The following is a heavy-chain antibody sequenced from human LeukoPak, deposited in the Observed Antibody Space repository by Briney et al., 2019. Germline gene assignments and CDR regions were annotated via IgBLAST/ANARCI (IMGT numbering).Heavy chain of an antibody. CDR1: GFTFSSYW. CDR2: VNSAGSRA. V-gene: IGHV3-74*01. D-gene: IGHD5-18*01. Sequence: GGSLRLSCAASGFTFSSYWMYWVRQAPGKGLVWVSRVNSAGSRAIYADSVKGRFTISRDNARNTLYLQMNSLRVEDTAVYYCARDDSPPDYGMDVWGQGTTVTVSS. CDR3: ARDDSPPDYGMDV. J-gene: IGHJ6*02.